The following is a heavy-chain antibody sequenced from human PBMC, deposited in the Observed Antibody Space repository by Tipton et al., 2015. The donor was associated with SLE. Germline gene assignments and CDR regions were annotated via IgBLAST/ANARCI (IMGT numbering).Heavy chain of an antibody. J-gene: IGHJ6*02. V-gene: IGHV1-69*01. D-gene: IGHD6-13*01. CDR2: IIPIFGTA. Sequence: QLVQSGPEVKKPGSSVKVSCKASGGTFSSNAISWVRQAPGQGLEWMGGIIPIFGTANYAQKFQGRVTITADESTSTAYMELSSLRSEDTSLYYCAGREQQLPKYYGMDVWGQGTTVTVS. CDR1: GGTFSSNA. CDR3: AGREQQLPKYYGMDV.